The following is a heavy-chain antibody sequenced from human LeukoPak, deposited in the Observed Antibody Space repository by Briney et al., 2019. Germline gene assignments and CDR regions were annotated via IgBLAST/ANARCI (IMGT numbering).Heavy chain of an antibody. Sequence: SVKVSCKASGGTFSSYAISWVRQAPGQGLEWMGRIIPIFGTANYAQKFQGRVTITTDESTSTAYMELSSLRSEDTAVYYCAITPKGTAMVTGYFQRWGQGTLVTVSS. CDR2: IIPIFGTA. J-gene: IGHJ1*01. CDR1: GGTFSSYA. V-gene: IGHV1-69*05. D-gene: IGHD5-18*01. CDR3: AITPKGTAMVTGYFQR.